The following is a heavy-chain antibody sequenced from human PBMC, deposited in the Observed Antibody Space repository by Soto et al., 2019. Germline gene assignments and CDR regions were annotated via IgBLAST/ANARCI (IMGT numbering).Heavy chain of an antibody. CDR3: ASERDRAYWFDP. CDR2: AYPHAATT. CDR1: GYIFTSYY. J-gene: IGHJ5*02. V-gene: IGHV1-46*03. Sequence: QAQVVQSGAEARAPGASVKVSCKASGYIFTSYYIHWVRQAPGQGLEYLGVAYPHAATTYVAQKXXGXXTVPMDRSTSTVDMELTSLTPEDTAVYYFASERDRAYWFDPGGQGTLVTVSS.